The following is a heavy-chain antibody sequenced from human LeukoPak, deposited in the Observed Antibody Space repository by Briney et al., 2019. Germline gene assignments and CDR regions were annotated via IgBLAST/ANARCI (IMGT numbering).Heavy chain of an antibody. CDR3: AREGLRVGDAFDI. V-gene: IGHV4-38-2*02. D-gene: IGHD3-10*01. CDR2: IYHSGST. Sequence: PSETLSLTCTVSGYSISSGYYWGWIRQPPGKGLEWIGSIYHSGSTYYNPSLKSRVTISVDTSKNQFSLKLSSVTAADTAVYYCAREGLRVGDAFDIWGQGTMVTVSS. J-gene: IGHJ3*02. CDR1: GYSISSGYY.